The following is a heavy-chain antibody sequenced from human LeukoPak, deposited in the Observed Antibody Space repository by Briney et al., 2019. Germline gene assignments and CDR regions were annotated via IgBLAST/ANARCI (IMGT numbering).Heavy chain of an antibody. Sequence: SETLSLTCTVSGGSISSYYWSWIRQPPGKGLEWIGYIYYSGSTNYNPSLKSRVTISVDTSKNQFSLKLSSVTAADTAVYYCARTDSGWYDRDYYYMDVWGKGATVTISS. CDR2: IYYSGST. V-gene: IGHV4-59*01. CDR3: ARTDSGWYDRDYYYMDV. D-gene: IGHD6-19*01. J-gene: IGHJ6*03. CDR1: GGSISSYY.